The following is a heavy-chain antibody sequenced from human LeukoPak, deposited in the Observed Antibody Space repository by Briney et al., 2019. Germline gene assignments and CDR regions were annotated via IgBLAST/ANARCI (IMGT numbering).Heavy chain of an antibody. Sequence: GGSLRLSCAASGFTFSSHAMSWVRQAPGKGLEWVSGISGSGGYTYYADSVKGRFTISRDNSKNTLYLQMNSLRAEDTAIYFCATSRNIVVVPAAIFDYWGQGTLVTVSS. CDR1: GFTFSSHA. J-gene: IGHJ4*01. D-gene: IGHD2-2*01. CDR2: ISGSGGYT. V-gene: IGHV3-23*01. CDR3: ATSRNIVVVPAAIFDY.